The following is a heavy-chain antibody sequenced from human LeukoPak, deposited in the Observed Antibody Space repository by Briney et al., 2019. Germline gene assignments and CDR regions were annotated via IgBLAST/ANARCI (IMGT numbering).Heavy chain of an antibody. Sequence: ASVKVSCKVSGYTLTELSMHWVRQAPGKGLEWMGGFDPEDGETIYAQKLQGRVTMTEDTSTDTAYMELSSLRSEDTAVYYCATTPLTLPGVFDYWGQGTLVTVSS. CDR3: ATTPLTLPGVFDY. CDR1: GYTLTELS. D-gene: IGHD3-9*01. J-gene: IGHJ4*02. V-gene: IGHV1-24*01. CDR2: FDPEDGET.